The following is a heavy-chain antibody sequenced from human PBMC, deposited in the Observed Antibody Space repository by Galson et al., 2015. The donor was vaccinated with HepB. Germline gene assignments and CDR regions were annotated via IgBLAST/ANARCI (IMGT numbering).Heavy chain of an antibody. CDR3: ARDLGTYSPYYFDY. Sequence: SLRLSCAVSGLTFSDYWMHWVRQGPGKGLVWVSRINSDGSTTRYADSVKGRFTISRDNAKNTLYLQMNSLRAEDTAVYYCARDLGTYSPYYFDYWGLGTLVTVSS. CDR2: INSDGSTT. CDR1: GLTFSDYW. D-gene: IGHD4-11*01. V-gene: IGHV3-74*01. J-gene: IGHJ4*02.